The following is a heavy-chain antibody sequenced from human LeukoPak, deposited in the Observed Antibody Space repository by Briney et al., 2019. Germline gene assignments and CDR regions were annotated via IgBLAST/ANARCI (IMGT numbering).Heavy chain of an antibody. CDR1: GGSITSGSYF. J-gene: IGHJ4*02. D-gene: IGHD1-26*01. CDR3: ARGLSNAWEVQAY. Sequence: SETLSLTCTVSGGSITSGSYFWTWIRQPAGKGLEWLGRMQTNGNTNYNPSLKSRVAISIDTSKNQFSLQLSSVTAADTAVYYCARGLSNAWEVQAYWGQGTLVTVSS. CDR2: MQTNGNT. V-gene: IGHV4-61*02.